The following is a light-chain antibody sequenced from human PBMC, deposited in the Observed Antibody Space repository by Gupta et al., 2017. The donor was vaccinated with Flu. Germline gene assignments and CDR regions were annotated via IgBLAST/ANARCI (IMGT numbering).Light chain of an antibody. V-gene: IGLV2-14*01. CDR2: EVS. CDR1: SSDVGGYKY. CDR3: SSDTSTTTYV. Sequence: QSALTQPASVSGSPGQSITIPCTGTSSDVGGYKYVSWYQQHPDKAPKLMFYEVSKRPAGVASRFSGSKSGNTASLTISGLQTEDEADYYCSSDTSTTTYVFGTGTKVTVL. J-gene: IGLJ1*01.